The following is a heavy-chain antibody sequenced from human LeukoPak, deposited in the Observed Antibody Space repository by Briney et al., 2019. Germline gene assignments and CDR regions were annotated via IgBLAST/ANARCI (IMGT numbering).Heavy chain of an antibody. D-gene: IGHD6-19*01. Sequence: ASVKVSCKASGYTFTGYYMHWVRQAPGQGLKWMGWINPNSGGTNYAQKLQGRVTMTTDTSTSTAYMELRSLRSDDTAVYYCARDARGIAVAGTPDYWGQGTLVTVSS. J-gene: IGHJ4*02. V-gene: IGHV1-2*02. CDR3: ARDARGIAVAGTPDY. CDR2: INPNSGGT. CDR1: GYTFTGYY.